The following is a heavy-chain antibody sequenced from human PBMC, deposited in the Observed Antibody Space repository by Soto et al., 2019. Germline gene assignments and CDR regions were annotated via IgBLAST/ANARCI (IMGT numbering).Heavy chain of an antibody. CDR2: ISYDGSNK. V-gene: IGHV3-30*18. J-gene: IGHJ4*02. CDR1: GSTFSSYG. Sequence: GGSLRLSCAASGSTFSSYGMHWVRQAPGKGLERVAVISYDGSNKYYADTVKGRFTNSRDNSKNTLYLQMNSLRAEDTAVYYCAKDSSGSYRYNDYWGQGT. D-gene: IGHD1-26*01. CDR3: AKDSSGSYRYNDY.